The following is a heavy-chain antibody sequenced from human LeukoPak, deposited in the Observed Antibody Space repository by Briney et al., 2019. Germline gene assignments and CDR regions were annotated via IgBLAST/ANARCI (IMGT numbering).Heavy chain of an antibody. D-gene: IGHD2-2*01. J-gene: IGHJ5*02. CDR3: ARDRVAVVPAGIGGRPGP. Sequence: GSSVKVSCKTSGYTFTSYGISWVRQAAGQGVEWMGGSNGHKDKTKYAEKVQGRVAMTTDTSTTTAYMELRRLRSDDTAVYYCARDRVAVVPAGIGGRPGPWGQGTQVTVSS. CDR2: SNGHKDKT. CDR1: GYTFTSYG. V-gene: IGHV1-18*01.